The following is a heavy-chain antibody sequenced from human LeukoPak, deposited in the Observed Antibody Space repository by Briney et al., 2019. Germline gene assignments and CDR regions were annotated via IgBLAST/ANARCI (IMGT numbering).Heavy chain of an antibody. CDR2: IFYTGNT. Sequence: PSETLSLTCTVSGGSISSYHWSWIRQPPGKGLEWIGYIFYTGNTNYNPSLKSRVTISVDTSKNQFSLKLNSVTAADTAVYYCARASGSYNYFVYWGQGTLVTVSS. D-gene: IGHD1-26*01. CDR1: GGSISSYH. J-gene: IGHJ4*02. V-gene: IGHV4-59*01. CDR3: ARASGSYNYFVY.